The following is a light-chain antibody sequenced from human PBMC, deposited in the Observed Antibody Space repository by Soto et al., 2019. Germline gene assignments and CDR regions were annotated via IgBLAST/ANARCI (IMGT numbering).Light chain of an antibody. Sequence: IQVTQSPSSLSASVGDRVTITCQASQALSHSLNWYQHKPGKAPKLLISDPSNLETGVPSRFSGSGSGTDFTLIISSLQPEDIVTYYCQHYDRFPLTFGGGTKVDIK. CDR3: QHYDRFPLT. J-gene: IGKJ4*01. V-gene: IGKV1-33*01. CDR1: QALSHS. CDR2: DPS.